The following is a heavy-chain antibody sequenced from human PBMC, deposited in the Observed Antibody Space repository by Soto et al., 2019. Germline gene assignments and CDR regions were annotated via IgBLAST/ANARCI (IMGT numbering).Heavy chain of an antibody. CDR3: ARATKAVFDAFDI. V-gene: IGHV3-33*01. D-gene: IGHD2-15*01. CDR1: GFTFSSYG. CDR2: IWYHGSNK. J-gene: IGHJ3*02. Sequence: GGSLRLSCAASGFTFSSYGMHWVRQAPGKGLEWVAVIWYHGSNKYYADSVKGRFTISRDNSKNTLYLQMNSLRAEDTAVYYCARATKAVFDAFDIWGQGTMVTVSS.